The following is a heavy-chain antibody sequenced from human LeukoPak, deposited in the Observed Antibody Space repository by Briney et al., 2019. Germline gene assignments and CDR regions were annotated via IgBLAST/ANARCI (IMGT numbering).Heavy chain of an antibody. CDR3: ARDLMSPGIAAAGLFDY. V-gene: IGHV4-39*07. J-gene: IGHJ4*02. CDR1: GGSISSSSYY. Sequence: SETLSLTCTVSGGSISSSSYYWGWIRQPPGEGLEWIGSIYYSGSTYYNPSLKSRVTISVDTSKNQFSLKLSSVTAADTAVYYCARDLMSPGIAAAGLFDYWGQGTLVTVSS. CDR2: IYYSGST. D-gene: IGHD6-13*01.